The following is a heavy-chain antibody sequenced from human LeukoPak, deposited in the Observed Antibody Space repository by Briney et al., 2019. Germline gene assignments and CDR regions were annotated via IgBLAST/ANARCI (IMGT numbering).Heavy chain of an antibody. D-gene: IGHD3-9*01. Sequence: GGSLRLSCAASGFTFSSYGMSWVRQAPGKGLEWVSAISGSGGSTYYADSVKGRFTISRDNSKNTLYLQMNSLRAEDTAVYYCAKVGYFDWLLYYGYWGQGTLVTVSS. CDR1: GFTFSSYG. J-gene: IGHJ4*02. CDR2: ISGSGGST. V-gene: IGHV3-23*01. CDR3: AKVGYFDWLLYYGY.